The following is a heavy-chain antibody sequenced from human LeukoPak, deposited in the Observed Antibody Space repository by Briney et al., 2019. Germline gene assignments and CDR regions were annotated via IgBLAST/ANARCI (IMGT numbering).Heavy chain of an antibody. V-gene: IGHV1-8*01. J-gene: IGHJ4*02. CDR2: MNPNSGNT. D-gene: IGHD6-19*01. CDR1: GYTFTSYD. CDR3: ARGLSIAVAGKFPVSY. Sequence: ASVKVSCKASGYTFTSYDINWVRQATGQGLEWMGWMNPNSGNTGYAQKFQGRVTMTRNTSISTAYMELSSLRSEDTAVYYCARGLSIAVAGKFPVSYWGQGTLVTVSS.